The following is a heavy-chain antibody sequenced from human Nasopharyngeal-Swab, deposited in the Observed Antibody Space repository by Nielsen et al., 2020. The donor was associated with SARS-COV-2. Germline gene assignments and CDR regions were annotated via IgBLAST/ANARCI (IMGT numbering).Heavy chain of an antibody. D-gene: IGHD1-7*01. V-gene: IGHV3-7*03. J-gene: IGHJ6*02. Sequence: GGSLRLSCAASGFNFSSYWMSWVRQAPGKGLEWVANIKQDGSEKYYVDSVKGRFTISRDNAKNSLYLQMNSLRAEDTAVYYCAREGYNWNSGSPYGMDVWGQGTTVTVSS. CDR3: AREGYNWNSGSPYGMDV. CDR1: GFNFSSYW. CDR2: IKQDGSEK.